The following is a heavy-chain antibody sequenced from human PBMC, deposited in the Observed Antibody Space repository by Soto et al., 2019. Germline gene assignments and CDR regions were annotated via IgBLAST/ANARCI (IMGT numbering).Heavy chain of an antibody. D-gene: IGHD3-9*01. CDR3: ARDGPDVLRYFDHWFDP. V-gene: IGHV4-31*03. CDR1: GGSISSGGYY. CDR2: IYYSGST. Sequence: SETLSLTCTVSGGSISSGGYYWSWIRQHPGKGLEWIGYIYYSGSTYYNPSLKSRVTISVDTSKNQFSLKLSSVTAADTAVYYCARDGPDVLRYFDHWFDPWGQGTLVTSPQ. J-gene: IGHJ5*02.